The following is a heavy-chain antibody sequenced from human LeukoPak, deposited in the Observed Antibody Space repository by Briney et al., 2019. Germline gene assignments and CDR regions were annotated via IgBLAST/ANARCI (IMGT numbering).Heavy chain of an antibody. J-gene: IGHJ5*02. CDR1: GGSFSSYY. Sequence: SETLSLTCTVSGGSFSSYYWSWIRQPPGKGLEWIGYIYYSGSTHHNPSLASRISLSMDPSKNQFSLKLSSVTAADTAVYYCARRVISEFSIDKGNWLDPWGQGTLVTVSS. CDR3: ARRVISEFSIDKGNWLDP. V-gene: IGHV4-59*08. CDR2: IYYSGST. D-gene: IGHD3-3*02.